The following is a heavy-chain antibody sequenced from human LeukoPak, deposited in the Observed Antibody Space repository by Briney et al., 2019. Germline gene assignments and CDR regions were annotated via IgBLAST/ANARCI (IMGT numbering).Heavy chain of an antibody. CDR2: INHSGST. J-gene: IGHJ4*02. V-gene: IGHV4-34*01. Sequence: SETLSLTCAVYGGSFSGYYWSWIRQPPGKGLEWIGEINHSGSTNYNPSLKSRVTISVDTSKNQFSLKLSSVTAADTAVYYCARAARELLWFGELLGNSDYWGQGTLVTVSS. CDR1: GGSFSGYY. CDR3: ARAARELLWFGELLGNSDY. D-gene: IGHD3-10*01.